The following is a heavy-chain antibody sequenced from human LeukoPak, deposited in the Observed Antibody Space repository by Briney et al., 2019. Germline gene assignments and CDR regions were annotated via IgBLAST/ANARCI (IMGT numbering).Heavy chain of an antibody. CDR3: AKDGSSSPFYFDY. Sequence: GGSLRLSCAASGFTFSSYAMSWVRQAPGKGLEWVSAISGGGGSTYYGDSVKGRFTISRDNSKNTLYLQMNSLRAEDTAIYYCAKDGSSSPFYFDYWGRGTLVTVSS. CDR1: GFTFSSYA. V-gene: IGHV3-23*01. D-gene: IGHD6-6*01. CDR2: ISGGGGST. J-gene: IGHJ4*02.